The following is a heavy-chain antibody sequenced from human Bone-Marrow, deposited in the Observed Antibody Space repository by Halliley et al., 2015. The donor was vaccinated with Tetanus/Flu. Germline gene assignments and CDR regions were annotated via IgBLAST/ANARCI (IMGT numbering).Heavy chain of an antibody. CDR1: GFTFSNYW. CDR2: INQNASET. V-gene: IGHV3-7*01. CDR3: ARGHLL. J-gene: IGHJ4*02. Sequence: SLRLSCAASGFTFSNYWMTWVRQAPGKGLEWVANINQNASETNYVNSVKGRFTISRDNAENSMYLQMSSLGVEDTAVYYCARGHLLWGRGTLVTVSS.